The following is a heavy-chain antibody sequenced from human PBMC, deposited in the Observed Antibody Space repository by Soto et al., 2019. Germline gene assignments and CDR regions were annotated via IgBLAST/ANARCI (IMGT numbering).Heavy chain of an antibody. Sequence: SDTLSLTCAVYGGSFSGYYWSWIRQPPGKGLEWIGEINHSGSTNYNPSLKSRVTISVDTSKNQFSLKLSSVTAADTAVYYCARFARSSPSAYYGSGRGNFDYWGQGTLVTVSS. V-gene: IGHV4-34*01. D-gene: IGHD3-10*01. CDR1: GGSFSGYY. CDR3: ARFARSSPSAYYGSGRGNFDY. J-gene: IGHJ4*02. CDR2: INHSGST.